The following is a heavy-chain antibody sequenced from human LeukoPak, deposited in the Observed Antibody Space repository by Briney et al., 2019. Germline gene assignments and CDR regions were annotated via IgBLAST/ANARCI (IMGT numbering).Heavy chain of an antibody. D-gene: IGHD3-22*01. V-gene: IGHV4-30-4*08. CDR3: ARAYYDGSGPWYFDL. CDR1: GGSISSGDYY. CDR2: IYYSGST. J-gene: IGHJ2*01. Sequence: SQTLSLTCTVSGGSISSGDYYWSWIRQPPGKGLEWIGYIYYSGSTYYNPSLKSRVTISVDTSKNQFSLKLSSVTAADTAVYYCARAYYDGSGPWYFDLWGRGTLVTVSS.